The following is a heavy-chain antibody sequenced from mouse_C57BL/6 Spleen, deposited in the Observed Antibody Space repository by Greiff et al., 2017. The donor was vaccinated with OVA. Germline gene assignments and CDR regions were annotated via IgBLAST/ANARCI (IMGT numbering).Heavy chain of an antibody. Sequence: EVQGVESGGGLVQPGGSMKLSCAASGFTFSDAWMDWVRQSPEKGLEWVAEIRNKANNHATYYAESVKGRFTISRDDSKSSVYLQMNSLRAEDTGIYYCTTEVGADAMDYWGQGTSVTVSS. CDR3: TTEVGADAMDY. J-gene: IGHJ4*01. CDR2: IRNKANNHAT. CDR1: GFTFSDAW. V-gene: IGHV6-6*01.